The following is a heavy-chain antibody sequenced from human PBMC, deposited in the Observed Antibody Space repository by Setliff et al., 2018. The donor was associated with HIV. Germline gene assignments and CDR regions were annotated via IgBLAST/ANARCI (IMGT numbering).Heavy chain of an antibody. J-gene: IGHJ3*02. CDR2: IHYSGIT. CDR3: ARYKCINFACVGFDI. Sequence: SETLSLTCTVCRDSINGHWWSWIRQPPGKGLEWTGSIHYSGITHYNPSLKSRLTMSVDTSKNQVSLKLTSVTAADTAVYYCARYKCINFACVGFDIWGQGTVVTVSS. CDR1: RDSINGHW. D-gene: IGHD3-9*01. V-gene: IGHV4-59*11.